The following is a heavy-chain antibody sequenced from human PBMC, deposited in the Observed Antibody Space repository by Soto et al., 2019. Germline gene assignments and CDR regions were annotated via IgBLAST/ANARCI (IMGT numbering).Heavy chain of an antibody. CDR1: GGTFSSYA. CDR2: IIPIFGTA. V-gene: IGHV1-69*13. CDR3: ASSHYYDSSGYYSLGY. D-gene: IGHD3-22*01. J-gene: IGHJ4*02. Sequence: GASVKVSCKASGGTFSSYAISWVRQAPGQGLEWMGGIIPIFGTANYAQKFQGRVTITADESTSTAYMELSSLRSEDTAVYYCASSHYYDSSGYYSLGYWGQGTLVTVSS.